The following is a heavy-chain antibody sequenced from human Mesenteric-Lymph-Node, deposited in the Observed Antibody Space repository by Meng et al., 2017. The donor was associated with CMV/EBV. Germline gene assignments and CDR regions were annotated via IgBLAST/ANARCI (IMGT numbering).Heavy chain of an antibody. Sequence: GGAVSSSDWWRWGSQPPGKGREGRGENNHSGGTNYNQSLKSRVTISVDKSKNQFSLKLSSVTAADTAVYYCATNYYGSGSYHGDFQHWGQGTLVTVSS. CDR1: GGAVSSSDW. V-gene: IGHV4-4*02. CDR3: ATNYYGSGSYHGDFQH. J-gene: IGHJ1*01. D-gene: IGHD3-10*01. CDR2: NNHSGGT.